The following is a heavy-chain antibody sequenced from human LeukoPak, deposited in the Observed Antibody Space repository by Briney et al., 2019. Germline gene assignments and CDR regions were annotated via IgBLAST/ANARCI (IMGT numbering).Heavy chain of an antibody. CDR2: INPSGGST. CDR1: RYTFTSYY. J-gene: IGHJ4*02. D-gene: IGHD6-13*01. CDR3: ARDWEQQLIPYH. Sequence: ASVKVSCKASRYTFTSYYMHWVRQAPGQGLEWMGIINPSGGSTSYAQKFQGRVTMTRDTSTSTVYMELSSLRSEDTAVYYCARDWEQQLIPYHWGQGTLVTVSS. V-gene: IGHV1-46*01.